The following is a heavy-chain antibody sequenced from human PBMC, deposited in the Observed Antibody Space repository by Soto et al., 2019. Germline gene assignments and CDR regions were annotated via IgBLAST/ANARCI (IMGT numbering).Heavy chain of an antibody. J-gene: IGHJ4*02. V-gene: IGHV3-23*01. CDR1: GFTFSSYA. D-gene: IGHD6-19*01. Sequence: GGSLRLSCAASGFTFSSYAMSWVRQTPGKGLEWVSAISGSGGSTYYADSVKGRFTISRDNSKNTLYLQMNSLRAEDTAVYYCAKGVIAVAGWSPFDYWGQGTLVTVSS. CDR2: ISGSGGST. CDR3: AKGVIAVAGWSPFDY.